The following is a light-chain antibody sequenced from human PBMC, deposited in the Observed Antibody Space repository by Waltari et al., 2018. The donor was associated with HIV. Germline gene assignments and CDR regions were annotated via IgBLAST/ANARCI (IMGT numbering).Light chain of an antibody. CDR1: QGLRHRNGHDY. CDR2: LTS. Sequence: EIDLVLSAFPLPVSPGEPASVSCYSSQGLRHRNGHDYVDWYVQRPGQSPQLLFYLTSNRAPGGPDRFSGSGSGTEFTLKINRVQADDAGVYYCMQALQIPGTFGRGARLEIK. J-gene: IGKJ1*01. V-gene: IGKV2-28*01. CDR3: MQALQIPGT.